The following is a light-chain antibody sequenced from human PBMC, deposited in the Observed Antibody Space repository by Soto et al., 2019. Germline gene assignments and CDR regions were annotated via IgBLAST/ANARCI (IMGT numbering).Light chain of an antibody. V-gene: IGLV2-14*01. Sequence: QSVLTQPASVSGSPGQSITISCTGTSSDVGGYNFVSWYQQHPDKAPKLMIYDVTNRPSGVSNRFSGSKSGNTASLTISGLQAEDESDYYCSSYTSIITYVSGTGPKVTVL. CDR3: SSYTSIITYV. CDR2: DVT. J-gene: IGLJ1*01. CDR1: SSDVGGYNF.